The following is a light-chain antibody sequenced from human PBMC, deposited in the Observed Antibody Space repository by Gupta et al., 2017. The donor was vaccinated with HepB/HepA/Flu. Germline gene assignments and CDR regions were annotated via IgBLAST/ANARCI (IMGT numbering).Light chain of an antibody. CDR1: QRISSY. V-gene: IGKV3-11*01. Sequence: ELVLTQSPATLSLSPGEGATPACRASQRISSYLSDCQQKPGQTPSLLIYDASNRAASSPAWSSSGSACANDTLTISSIEPEDYSVYYCQQHSNSSFTFGEGTKVEIK. CDR2: DAS. J-gene: IGKJ1*01. CDR3: QQHSNSSFT.